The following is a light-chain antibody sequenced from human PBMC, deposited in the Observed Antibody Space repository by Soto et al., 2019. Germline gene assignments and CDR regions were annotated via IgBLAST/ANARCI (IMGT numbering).Light chain of an antibody. V-gene: IGKV3-11*01. CDR1: QSVSSY. J-gene: IGKJ4*01. CDR3: QQRRNWLT. CDR2: DAS. Sequence: EIVLKQSPATLSLSPGERATLSCRASQSVSSYLAWYQQKPGQAPRLLIYDASNRATGIPARFSGSGSGTDITLTLSSLEPEDFAVYYCQQRRNWLTFGGGTKVEIK.